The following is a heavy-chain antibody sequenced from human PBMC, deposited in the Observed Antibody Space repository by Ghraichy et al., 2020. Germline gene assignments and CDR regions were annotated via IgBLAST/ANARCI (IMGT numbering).Heavy chain of an antibody. Sequence: ASVKVSCKASTHTFGNFGITWVRQAPGDGLEWMGWISADNSDTDYAQKFKGRVTMTTDTSTNTAYLELRSLTTDDTAVYYCARTDPHSSGWGGRYYYFMDVWGGGATVTVSS. D-gene: IGHD3-10*01. J-gene: IGHJ6*03. CDR3: ARTDPHSSGWGGRYYYFMDV. V-gene: IGHV1-18*01. CDR2: ISADNSDT. CDR1: THTFGNFG.